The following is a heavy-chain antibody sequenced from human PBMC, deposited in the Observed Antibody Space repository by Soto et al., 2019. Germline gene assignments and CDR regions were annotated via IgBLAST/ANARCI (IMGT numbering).Heavy chain of an antibody. Sequence: ASVKVSCKASGFSLSDDGINWVRQVPGQGLQWVGWISPYLDDTNYAQELRDRVTLTTDTSTSTAFLELRSLRSDDTAVYYCVRSEVPAAMGGWFDPWGQGTLVTVSS. CDR2: ISPYLDDT. V-gene: IGHV1-18*01. CDR1: GFSLSDDG. D-gene: IGHD2-2*01. CDR3: VRSEVPAAMGGWFDP. J-gene: IGHJ5*02.